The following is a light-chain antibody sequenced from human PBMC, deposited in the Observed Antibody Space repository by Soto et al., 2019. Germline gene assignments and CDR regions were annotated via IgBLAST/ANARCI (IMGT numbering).Light chain of an antibody. Sequence: ENVLTQSPATLSVSPGERATLSCRASQSVSGSYLAWYQHKPGQAPRLLIYGASALQSGVPVRFSVTASGTDGTLTIRHMQREDGATYDCLQTYNLTRTFGQGTKVDI. CDR3: LQTYNLTRT. V-gene: IGKV3-20*01. CDR2: GAS. CDR1: QSVSGSY. J-gene: IGKJ1*01.